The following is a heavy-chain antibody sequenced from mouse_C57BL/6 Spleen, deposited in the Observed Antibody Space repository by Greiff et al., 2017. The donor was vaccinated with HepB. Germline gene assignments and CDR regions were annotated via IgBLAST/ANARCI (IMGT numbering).Heavy chain of an antibody. Sequence: VQLQQSGPELVKPGASVKMSCKASGYTFTDYNMHWVKQSHGKSLEWIGYINPNNGGTSYNQKFKGKATLTVDKSSSTAYMQLSSLTSEDSAVYYCARDYYGSSYNFDYWGQGTTLTVSS. CDR3: ARDYYGSSYNFDY. CDR1: GYTFTDYN. CDR2: INPNNGGT. D-gene: IGHD1-1*01. J-gene: IGHJ2*01. V-gene: IGHV1-22*01.